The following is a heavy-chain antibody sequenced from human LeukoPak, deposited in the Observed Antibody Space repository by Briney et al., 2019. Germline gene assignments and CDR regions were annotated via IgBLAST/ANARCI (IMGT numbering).Heavy chain of an antibody. J-gene: IGHJ4*02. CDR2: INHSGST. Sequence: SETLSLTCAVYGGSFSGYYWSWIRQPPGKGLEWIGEINHSGSTNYNPSLKSRVTISVDTSKDQFSLKLSSVTAADTAVYYCAREGLTLTTVYYFDYWGQGTLVTVSS. V-gene: IGHV4-34*01. CDR1: GGSFSGYY. CDR3: AREGLTLTTVYYFDY. D-gene: IGHD1-1*01.